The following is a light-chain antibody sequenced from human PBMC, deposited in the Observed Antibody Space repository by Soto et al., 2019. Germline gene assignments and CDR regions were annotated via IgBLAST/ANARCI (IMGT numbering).Light chain of an antibody. CDR2: AAS. CDR1: QSISSY. V-gene: IGKV1-39*01. CDR3: QQYDSYPLT. Sequence: DIQMTQSPSSLSASVGDRVTITCRASQSISSYLNWYQQKPGKAPKLLIYAASSLQSGVPSRFSGSGSGTEFTLTVNSLQPDDFATYYCQQYDSYPLTFGGGTKVEIK. J-gene: IGKJ4*01.